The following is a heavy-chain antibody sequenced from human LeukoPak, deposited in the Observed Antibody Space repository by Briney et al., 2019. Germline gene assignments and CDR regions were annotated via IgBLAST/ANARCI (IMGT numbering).Heavy chain of an antibody. V-gene: IGHV4-38-2*02. Sequence: SETLSLTCTVSGYSISSGYYWGWTPQPPGKGLEWIGSIYHSGSTYYNPSLKSPVTISVDTSKNQFSLKLSSVTAADTAVYYCARDGYYDSSGYQLWGQGTPVTVSS. D-gene: IGHD3-22*01. CDR3: ARDGYYDSSGYQL. CDR1: GYSISSGYY. CDR2: IYHSGST. J-gene: IGHJ4*02.